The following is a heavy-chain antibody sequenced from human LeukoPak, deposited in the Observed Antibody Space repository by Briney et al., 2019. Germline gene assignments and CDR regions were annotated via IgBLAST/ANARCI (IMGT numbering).Heavy chain of an antibody. CDR2: MNPNSGGT. Sequence: ASVKVSCKASGYTFTSYDINWVRQATGQGLEWMGWMNPNSGGTNYAQKFQGRVTMTRDTSISTAYMELSRLRSDDTAVYYCARDTAVAGTRYYYYYGMDVWGQGTTVTVSS. V-gene: IGHV1-2*02. D-gene: IGHD6-19*01. CDR3: ARDTAVAGTRYYYYYGMDV. J-gene: IGHJ6*02. CDR1: GYTFTSYD.